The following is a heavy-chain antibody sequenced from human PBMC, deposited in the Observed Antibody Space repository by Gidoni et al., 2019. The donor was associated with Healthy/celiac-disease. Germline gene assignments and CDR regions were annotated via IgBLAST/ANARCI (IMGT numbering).Heavy chain of an antibody. J-gene: IGHJ6*02. CDR1: GFPIRSYG. CDR3: ARERRPWYSSVFVQGLYYYGMDV. V-gene: IGHV3-33*01. CDR2: IWYDGSNK. D-gene: IGHD6-19*01. Sequence: QVQLVESGGGVVQPGRALRLSCAASGFPIRSYGLHWGRQAPGKGLEWVAVIWYDGSNKYYADSVKGRFTISRDNSKNTLYLQMNSLRAEDTAVYYCARERRPWYSSVFVQGLYYYGMDVWGQGTTVTVSS.